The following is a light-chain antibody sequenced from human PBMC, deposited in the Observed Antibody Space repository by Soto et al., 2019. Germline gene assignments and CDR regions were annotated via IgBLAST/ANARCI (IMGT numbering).Light chain of an antibody. CDR1: SSDVGGYHY. CDR3: SSYTSSSKV. V-gene: IGLV2-14*01. CDR2: DVS. J-gene: IGLJ2*01. Sequence: QSALTQPASVSGSPGQSITISCTGTSSDVGGYHYVSWYQQHPGKAPNLMIYDVSNRPSGVSNRFSGSTSGNTASLTISGLQAEDEADYYCSSYTSSSKVFGGGTKLTVL.